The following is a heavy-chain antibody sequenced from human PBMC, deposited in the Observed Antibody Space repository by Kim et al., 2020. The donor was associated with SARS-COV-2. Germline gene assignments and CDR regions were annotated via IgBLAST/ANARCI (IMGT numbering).Heavy chain of an antibody. J-gene: IGHJ5*02. CDR2: ISYDGSNK. CDR1: GFTFSSYG. D-gene: IGHD3-10*01. CDR3: AKAARMVRGVIQNWFDP. Sequence: GGSLRLSCAASGFTFSSYGMHWVRQAPGKGLEWVAVISYDGSNKYYADSVKGRFTISRDNSKNTLYLQMNSLRAEDTAVYYCAKAARMVRGVIQNWFDPWGQGTLVTVSS. V-gene: IGHV3-30*18.